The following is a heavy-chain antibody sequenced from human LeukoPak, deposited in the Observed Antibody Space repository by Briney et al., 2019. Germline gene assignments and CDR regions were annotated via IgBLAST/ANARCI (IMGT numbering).Heavy chain of an antibody. CDR2: IYSGGST. V-gene: IGHV3-66*01. CDR3: ARVGFVEYYFDY. Sequence: PGGSLRLSCAASGFTVSSNYMSWVRLAPGKGLEWVSVIYSGGSTYYADSVKGRFTISRDNSKNTLYLQMNSLRAEDTAVYYCARVGFVEYYFDYWGQGTLVTVSS. D-gene: IGHD3-10*01. CDR1: GFTVSSNY. J-gene: IGHJ4*02.